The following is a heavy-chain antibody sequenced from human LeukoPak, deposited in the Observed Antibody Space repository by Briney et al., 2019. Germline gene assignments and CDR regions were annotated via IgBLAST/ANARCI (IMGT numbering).Heavy chain of an antibody. D-gene: IGHD3-3*01. J-gene: IGHJ5*02. CDR1: GGSISSSSYY. V-gene: IGHV4-39*07. CDR3: ARLGFLEWLTRGKVNWFDP. Sequence: NASQTLSLTCTVSGGSISSSSYYWGWIRQPPGKGLEWIGSIYYSGSTNYNPSLKSRVTISVDTSKNQFSLKLSSVTAADTAVYYCARLGFLEWLTRGKVNWFDPWGQGTLVTVSS. CDR2: IYYSGST.